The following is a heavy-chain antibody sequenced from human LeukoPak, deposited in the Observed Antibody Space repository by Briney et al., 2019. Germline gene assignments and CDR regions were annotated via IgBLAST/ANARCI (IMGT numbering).Heavy chain of an antibody. CDR2: IRNTGSTI. V-gene: IGHV3-48*04. D-gene: IGHD3-22*01. Sequence: GGSLRLSCEASGFPFNTYAIHWVRQTPGKGLEWVSYIRNTGSTIYYADSVKGRFTISRDNAKNSLYLQMNSLRAEDTAVYYCARYYYDYAFDIWGQGTMVTVSS. CDR1: GFPFNTYA. J-gene: IGHJ3*02. CDR3: ARYYYDYAFDI.